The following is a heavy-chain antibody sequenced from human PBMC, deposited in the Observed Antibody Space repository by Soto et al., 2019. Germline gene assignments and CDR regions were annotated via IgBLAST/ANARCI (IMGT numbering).Heavy chain of an antibody. CDR2: ISGSGGST. J-gene: IGHJ4*02. D-gene: IGHD1-26*01. Sequence: EVQLLESGGGLVQPGGSLRLSCAASGFTFSSYAMSWVRQAPGKGLEWVSGISGSGGSTYYADSVTGRFTISRDNSKNILYLQMNTLRAEDTALYYGASLVVGATLFSRWFNGVDFWGQGTLVTVSS. CDR3: ASLVVGATLFSRWFNGVDF. V-gene: IGHV3-23*01. CDR1: GFTFSSYA.